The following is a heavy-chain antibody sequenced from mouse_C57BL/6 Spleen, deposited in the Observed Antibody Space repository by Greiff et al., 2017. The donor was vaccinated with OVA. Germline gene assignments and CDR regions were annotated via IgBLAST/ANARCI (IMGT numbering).Heavy chain of an antibody. V-gene: IGHV1-9*01. CDR2: ILPGSGST. Sequence: QVQLKQSGAELMKPGASVKLSCKATGYTFTGYWIEWVKQRPGHGLEWIGEILPGSGSTNYNEKFKGKATFTADTSSNTAYMQLSSLTTEDSAIYYCARDSYYGSSYDYYAMDYWGQGTSVTVSS. CDR3: ARDSYYGSSYDYYAMDY. CDR1: GYTFTGYW. J-gene: IGHJ4*01. D-gene: IGHD1-1*01.